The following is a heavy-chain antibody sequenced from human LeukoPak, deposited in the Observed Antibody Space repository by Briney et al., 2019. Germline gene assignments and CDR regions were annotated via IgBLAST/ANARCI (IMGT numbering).Heavy chain of an antibody. V-gene: IGHV4-59*01. CDR2: IYYSGST. Sequence: SETLSLTCTVSGGSIRSYYWSWIRQPPGRGLDWIGYIYYSGSTNYNPSLKSRVTISVDTSKNQFSLKLSSVTAADTAVYYCARGESSGSNWFDPWGQGTLVTVSS. D-gene: IGHD3-22*01. CDR1: GGSIRSYY. CDR3: ARGESSGSNWFDP. J-gene: IGHJ5*02.